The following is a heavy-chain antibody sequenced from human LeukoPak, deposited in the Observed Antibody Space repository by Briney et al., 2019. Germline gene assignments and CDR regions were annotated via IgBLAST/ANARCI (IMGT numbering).Heavy chain of an antibody. CDR2: IYYTGDT. D-gene: IGHD2-2*01. J-gene: IGHJ4*02. Sequence: PSETLSLTCTVSGGSVSSGSYYWSWIRQPPGKGLEWIGYIYYTGDTNYTPSLKSRVTISADMSKNQFSLNLTSVTAADTAVYYCVRFPAKKADWGQGTLVTVSS. V-gene: IGHV4-61*01. CDR1: GGSVSSGSYY. CDR3: VRFPAKKAD.